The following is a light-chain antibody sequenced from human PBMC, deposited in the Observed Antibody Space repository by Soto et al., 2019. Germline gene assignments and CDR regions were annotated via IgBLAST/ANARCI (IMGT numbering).Light chain of an antibody. CDR2: RNN. CDR3: AAWDDSLSGHYV. J-gene: IGLJ1*01. V-gene: IGLV1-47*01. Sequence: QSALTQPPSTSGTPGQRVTISCSGSISNIGSNYVYWYQQLPGTAPKLLIYRNNQRPSGVPDRFSGSKSGTSASLAISGLRSEDEADYYCAAWDDSLSGHYVFGTGTKLTVL. CDR1: ISNIGSNY.